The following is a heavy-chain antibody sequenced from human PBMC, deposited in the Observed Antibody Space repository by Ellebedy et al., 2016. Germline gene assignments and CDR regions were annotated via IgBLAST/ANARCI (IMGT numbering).Heavy chain of an antibody. CDR1: GASISTYF. CDR3: CSYDHHFDY. D-gene: IGHD5-12*01. V-gene: IGHV4-59*06. CDR2: IYYSGST. J-gene: IGHJ4*02. Sequence: SETLSLTXTVSGASISTYFWTWIRQPPGGGLEWIGYIYYSGSTYYNPSLKSRVTISVDTSKNQFSLKLSSVTAADTAVYYCCSYDHHFDYWGQGTLVTVSS.